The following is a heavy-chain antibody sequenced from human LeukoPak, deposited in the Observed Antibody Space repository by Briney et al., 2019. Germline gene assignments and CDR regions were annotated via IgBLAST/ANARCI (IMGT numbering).Heavy chain of an antibody. V-gene: IGHV1-69*06. D-gene: IGHD6-13*01. J-gene: IGHJ4*02. CDR1: GGTFSSYA. CDR2: IIPIFGTA. CDR3: AKSAAAGTSPAVFNDY. Sequence: ASVKVSCKASGGTFSSYAISWVRQAPGQGLEWMGGIIPIFGTANYAQKFQGRVTITADTSTDTAYMELSSLRSEDTAVYYCAKSAAAGTSPAVFNDYWGQGTLVTVSS.